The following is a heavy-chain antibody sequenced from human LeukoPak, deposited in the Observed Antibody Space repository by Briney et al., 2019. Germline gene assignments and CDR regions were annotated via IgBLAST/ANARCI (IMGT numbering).Heavy chain of an antibody. CDR1: GFTFSSYS. D-gene: IGHD2-2*03. Sequence: GGSLRLSCAASGFTFSSYSMNWVRQAPGKGLEWVSYISSSSSTIYYADSVKGQFTISRDNAKNSLYLQMNSLRAEDTAVYYCARDLDIVAIGGAFDIWGQGTMVTVSS. CDR2: ISSSSSTI. CDR3: ARDLDIVAIGGAFDI. J-gene: IGHJ3*02. V-gene: IGHV3-48*04.